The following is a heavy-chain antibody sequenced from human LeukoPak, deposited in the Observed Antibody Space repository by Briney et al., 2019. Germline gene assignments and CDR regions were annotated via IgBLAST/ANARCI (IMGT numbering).Heavy chain of an antibody. V-gene: IGHV4-61*01. CDR1: GGPVGSASHY. Sequence: PSETLSLTCTVSGGPVGSASHYWSWIRQPPGKGLEWIGFGFYSGSTYYNPSLKSRVSISVDTSKNQFSLKLSSVTAADTAIYYCASDRGCCGSDSCYHFDYWGQGTLVTVSS. CDR2: GFYSGST. CDR3: ASDRGCCGSDSCYHFDY. D-gene: IGHD2-15*01. J-gene: IGHJ4*02.